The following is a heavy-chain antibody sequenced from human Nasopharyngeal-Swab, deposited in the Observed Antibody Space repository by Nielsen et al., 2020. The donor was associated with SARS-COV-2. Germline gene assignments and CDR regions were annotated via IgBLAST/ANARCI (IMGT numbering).Heavy chain of an antibody. CDR3: ARRVVSPEFYFDY. V-gene: IGHV4-39*01. D-gene: IGHD2-2*01. CDR2: IDDSGTT. Sequence: WIRQPPGKGLEWIGNIDDSGTTFYSPSLKTRVTLSVDTSQNQFSLNQISVTAADTAVYYCARRVVSPEFYFDYWGQGALVTVSS. J-gene: IGHJ4*02.